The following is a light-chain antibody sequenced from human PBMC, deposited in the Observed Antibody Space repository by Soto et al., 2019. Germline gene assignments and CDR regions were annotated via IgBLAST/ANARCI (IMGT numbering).Light chain of an antibody. V-gene: IGLV2-8*01. CDR2: EVS. CDR3: TSYAGSNNLV. J-gene: IGLJ3*02. Sequence: QSALTQPPSASGSPGQSVTISCTGTSSDIGCYNYVSWYQQHPGKAPKLIIYEVSKRPSGVPDRFSGSKSGNTASLTVSGLQAEDEADYYCTSYAGSNNLVFAGGTKLTVL. CDR1: SSDIGCYNY.